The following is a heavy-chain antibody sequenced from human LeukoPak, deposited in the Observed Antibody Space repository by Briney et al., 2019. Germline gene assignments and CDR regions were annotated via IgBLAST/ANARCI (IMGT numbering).Heavy chain of an antibody. CDR3: ARVGCSGGSCYYYFDY. Sequence: ASVKVSCKASGCTFTGYYMHWVRQAPGQGLEWMGWINPNSGGTNYAQKFQGRVTMTRDTSISTAYMELSRLRSDDTAVYYCARVGCSGGSCYYYFDYWGQGTLVTVSS. CDR2: INPNSGGT. D-gene: IGHD2-15*01. J-gene: IGHJ4*02. CDR1: GCTFTGYY. V-gene: IGHV1-2*02.